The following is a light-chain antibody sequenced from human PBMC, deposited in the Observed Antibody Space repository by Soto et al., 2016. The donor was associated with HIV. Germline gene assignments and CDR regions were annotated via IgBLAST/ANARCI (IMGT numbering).Light chain of an antibody. CDR1: QDIRNY. CDR3: LQLNNFPRT. CDR2: DSS. V-gene: IGKV1-33*01. Sequence: DIQMTQSPSSLSASVGDRVTITCQASQDIRNYINWYQQKPGKAPNLLIYDSSTLETGVPSRFSGSGSGTEFTFTISSLQPEDFATYYCLQLNNFPRTFGQGTKVEIQ. J-gene: IGKJ1*01.